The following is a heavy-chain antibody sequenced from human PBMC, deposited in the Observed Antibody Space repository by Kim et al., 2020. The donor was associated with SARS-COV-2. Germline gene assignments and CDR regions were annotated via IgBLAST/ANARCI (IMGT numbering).Heavy chain of an antibody. D-gene: IGHD3-10*01. J-gene: IGHJ6*02. Sequence: YAASGKGRFTISRENSKNTLYLQMSSLRAEDTAVYYCARTLVLSGYYGMDVWGQGTTVTVSS. CDR3: ARTLVLSGYYGMDV. V-gene: IGHV3-33*01.